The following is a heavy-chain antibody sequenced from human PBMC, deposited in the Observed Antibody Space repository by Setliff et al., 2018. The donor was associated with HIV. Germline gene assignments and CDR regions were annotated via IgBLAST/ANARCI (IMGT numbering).Heavy chain of an antibody. Sequence: ASVKVSCKASGDTFTTYALHWVRQAPGERLEWMGWINAGNGDTKSSQKFQGRVTITRDPSASTAYMELSSLRSEDTGVYYCAIGSSNWPHRPNNYYFDYWGQGTPVTVSS. CDR1: GDTFTTYA. CDR2: INAGNGDT. V-gene: IGHV1-3*01. J-gene: IGHJ4*02. D-gene: IGHD6-13*01. CDR3: AIGSSNWPHRPNNYYFDY.